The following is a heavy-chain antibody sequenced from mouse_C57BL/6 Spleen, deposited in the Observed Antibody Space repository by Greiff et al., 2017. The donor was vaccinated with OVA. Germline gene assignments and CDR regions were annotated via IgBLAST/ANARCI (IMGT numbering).Heavy chain of an antibody. CDR1: GYTFTSYW. CDR3: ARRATGDAMDY. V-gene: IGHV1-52*01. CDR2: IDPSDSET. Sequence: QVQLQQPGAELVRPGSSVKLSCKASGYTFTSYWMHWVKQRPIQGLEWIGNIDPSDSETHYNQKFKDKATLTVDKSSSTAYMQLSSLTSADSAVYYCARRATGDAMDYWGQGTSVTVSS. D-gene: IGHD3-1*01. J-gene: IGHJ4*01.